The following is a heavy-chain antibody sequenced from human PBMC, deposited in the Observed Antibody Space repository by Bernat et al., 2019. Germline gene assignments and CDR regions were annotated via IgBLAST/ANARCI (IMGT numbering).Heavy chain of an antibody. CDR2: IWYEGSNK. Sequence: QVQLVESGGGVVQPGRSLRLSCAASGFTFSSYGMHWVRQAPGKGLEWVAVIWYEGSNKYYADSVKGRFTISRDNSKNTLYLQMNSLRAEDTAVYYCAREGGGIPPTSSGYEGLFDYWGQGTLVTVSS. V-gene: IGHV3-33*01. CDR1: GFTFSSYG. CDR3: AREGGGIPPTSSGYEGLFDY. D-gene: IGHD5-12*01. J-gene: IGHJ4*02.